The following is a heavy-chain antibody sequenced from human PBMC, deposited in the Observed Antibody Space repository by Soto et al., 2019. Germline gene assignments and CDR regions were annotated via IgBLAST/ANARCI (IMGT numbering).Heavy chain of an antibody. D-gene: IGHD3-22*01. Sequence: QVQLVESGGGVGQPGRSLRLSCAASGFTFSSYAMHWVRQAPGKGLEWVAVISYDGSNKYYADSVKGRFTISRDNSKNTLYLQMYSLRSEDTAVYYCARDSDSSGYYAYNWFDPWGQGTLVTVSS. V-gene: IGHV3-30-3*01. CDR2: ISYDGSNK. J-gene: IGHJ5*02. CDR1: GFTFSSYA. CDR3: ARDSDSSGYYAYNWFDP.